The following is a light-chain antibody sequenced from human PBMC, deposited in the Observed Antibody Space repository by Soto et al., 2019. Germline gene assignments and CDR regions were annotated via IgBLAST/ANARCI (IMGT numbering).Light chain of an antibody. CDR3: QQRSNWPLT. CDR2: DAY. Sequence: EIVLTQSPATLSLSPGERATLSCRASQSVSSNLAWYQQKPGQAPRLLIFDAYNRATGIPGRFSGSGSGTDFTLTISSLEPEDFAVYYCQQRSNWPLTFGGGTKV. J-gene: IGKJ4*01. V-gene: IGKV3-11*01. CDR1: QSVSSN.